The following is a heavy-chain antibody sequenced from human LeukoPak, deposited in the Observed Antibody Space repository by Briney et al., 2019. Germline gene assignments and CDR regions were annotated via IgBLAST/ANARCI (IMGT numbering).Heavy chain of an antibody. CDR1: GFTFGNYA. V-gene: IGHV3-23*01. J-gene: IGHJ4*02. Sequence: GGSLRLSCAASGFTFGNYAMSWVRQAPGKGLEWVSLISGSGASKYYADSVRGRFTVSRDNSKNTLYLQMNSLRAEDTAVYYCAKDPDCSSISCRAPFDYWGQGTLVTVS. CDR3: AKDPDCSSISCRAPFDY. D-gene: IGHD2-2*01. CDR2: ISGSGASK.